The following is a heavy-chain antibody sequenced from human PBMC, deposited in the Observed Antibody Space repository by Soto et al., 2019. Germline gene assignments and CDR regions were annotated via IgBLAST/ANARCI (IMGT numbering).Heavy chain of an antibody. J-gene: IGHJ4*02. V-gene: IGHV3-74*01. Sequence: PGGSLRLSCAASGFTFSTYWMHWVGQAPGKGLVWVARIKTDGSSTSYADSVKGRFTISRDNAKNTLYLQMNSLRAEDTAVYYCARDPTYRGRHYGSFMWGQGTLVTVSS. D-gene: IGHD1-26*01. CDR1: GFTFSTYW. CDR2: IKTDGSST. CDR3: ARDPTYRGRHYGSFM.